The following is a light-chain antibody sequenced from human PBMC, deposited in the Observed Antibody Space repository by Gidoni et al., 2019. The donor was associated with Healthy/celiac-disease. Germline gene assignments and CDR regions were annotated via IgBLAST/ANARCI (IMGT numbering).Light chain of an antibody. CDR1: QDISNY. CDR2: DAS. CDR3: QQYDNLPYT. J-gene: IGKJ2*01. Sequence: DIQMTPSPSSLSASVGDRVTITCQASQDISNYLNWYQQKPGKAPKLLIYDASNLETGVPARFSGSGSGTDFTFTISSLQPEDMATYYCQQYDNLPYTFXQXTKLEIK. V-gene: IGKV1-33*01.